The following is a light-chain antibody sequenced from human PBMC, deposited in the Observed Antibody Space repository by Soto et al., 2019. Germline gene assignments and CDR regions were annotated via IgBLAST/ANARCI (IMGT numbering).Light chain of an antibody. Sequence: EILFTQSPATLSLSPGERATLTCRASQSVSSYLAWYQQKPGQAPRPLIYAASNRATGIPARLSGSGSGTDFTLTIRSLEPEDFAVYYCQQRSNWPTFGQGTRLEIK. CDR3: QQRSNWPT. V-gene: IGKV3-11*01. CDR2: AAS. J-gene: IGKJ5*01. CDR1: QSVSSY.